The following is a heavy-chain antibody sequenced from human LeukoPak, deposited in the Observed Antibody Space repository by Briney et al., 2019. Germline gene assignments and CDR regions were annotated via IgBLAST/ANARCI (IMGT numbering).Heavy chain of an antibody. Sequence: SETLSLTCAVSGGSISSGGYSWSWIRQPPGKGLEWIGYIYHSGSTYYNPSLKSRVTISVDRSKNQFSLKQSSVTAADTAVYYCARAPYDSSGYYPFDYWGQGTLVTVSS. CDR2: IYHSGST. CDR1: GGSISSGGYS. CDR3: ARAPYDSSGYYPFDY. V-gene: IGHV4-30-2*01. D-gene: IGHD3-22*01. J-gene: IGHJ4*02.